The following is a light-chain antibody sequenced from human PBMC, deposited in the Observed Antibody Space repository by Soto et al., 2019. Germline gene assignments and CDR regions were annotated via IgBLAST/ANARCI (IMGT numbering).Light chain of an antibody. V-gene: IGLV2-23*02. J-gene: IGLJ1*01. CDR1: SSDVGSYNL. CDR3: CSYAGSSNV. Sequence: QSVLTQPASVSGSPGQSITISCTGTSSDVGSYNLVSWYQQHPGKAPKVMIYEVTKRPSGVSDHFSGSKSGNTASLTISGLQAEDEADYYCCSYAGSSNVFGTGTKVTVL. CDR2: EVT.